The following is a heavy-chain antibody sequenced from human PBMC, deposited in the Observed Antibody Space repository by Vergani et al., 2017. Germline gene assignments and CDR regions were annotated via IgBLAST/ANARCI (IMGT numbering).Heavy chain of an antibody. D-gene: IGHD6-19*01. V-gene: IGHV4-34*01. J-gene: IGHJ4*02. Sequence: QVQLQQWGAGLLKPSETLSLTCAVYGGSFSGYYWSWIRQPPGKGLEWIGEINHSGSTNYNPSLKSRVTISVDTSKNQFSLKLSSVTAADTAVYYCARGKSAYSSGWFLYWSQGTLVTVSS. CDR1: GGSFSGYY. CDR2: INHSGST. CDR3: ARGKSAYSSGWFLY.